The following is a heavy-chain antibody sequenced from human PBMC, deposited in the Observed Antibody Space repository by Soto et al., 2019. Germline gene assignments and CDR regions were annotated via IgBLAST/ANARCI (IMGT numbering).Heavy chain of an antibody. V-gene: IGHV4-61*01. Sequence: SETLSLTCAVSGYSISSGYYWGWIRQPPGKGLEWIGYIYYSGSTNYNPSLKSRVTISVDTSKNQFSLKLSSVTAADTAVYYCARVNYYDSSGYYPDAFDIWGQGTMVTVSS. CDR2: IYYSGST. J-gene: IGHJ3*02. CDR1: GYSISSGYY. D-gene: IGHD3-22*01. CDR3: ARVNYYDSSGYYPDAFDI.